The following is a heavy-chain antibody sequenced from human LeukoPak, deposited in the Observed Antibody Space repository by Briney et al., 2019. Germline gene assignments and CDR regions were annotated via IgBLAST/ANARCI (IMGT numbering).Heavy chain of an antibody. Sequence: AGGSLRLSCAASGFTFSSYAMSWVRQAPGRGLGWVSTIRGSGDDTYYADSVKGRFTISRDNSKNSLYLQMNSLRAEDTAVYYCAREGVPAAFDIWGQGTMVTVSS. V-gene: IGHV3-23*01. CDR2: IRGSGDDT. CDR3: AREGVPAAFDI. J-gene: IGHJ3*02. D-gene: IGHD2-2*01. CDR1: GFTFSSYA.